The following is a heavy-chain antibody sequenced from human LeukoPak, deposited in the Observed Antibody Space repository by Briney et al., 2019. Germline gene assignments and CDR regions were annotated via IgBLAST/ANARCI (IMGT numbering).Heavy chain of an antibody. CDR3: AKRSGGPSPFDY. D-gene: IGHD3-3*01. CDR1: GFSFSSYG. Sequence: GGSLRLSCAASGFSFSSYGMTWVRQAPGKGLEWVSVISGAGRSIYYADSVKGRFTISRGNSKNTLYLQMNSLRADDTAVYYCAKRSGGPSPFDYWGQGALVTVSS. J-gene: IGHJ4*02. V-gene: IGHV3-23*01. CDR2: ISGAGRSI.